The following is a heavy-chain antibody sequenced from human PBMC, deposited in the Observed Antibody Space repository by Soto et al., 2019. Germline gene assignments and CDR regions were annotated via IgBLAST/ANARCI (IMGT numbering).Heavy chain of an antibody. CDR3: AKDLLDPGNWFDP. Sequence: GGSVRLSCXASGFTFSNYAMSWVRQAPGKGLEWVSAISGSGGSTYYADSVKGRFTISRDNSKNTLYLQMNSLRAEDTAVYYCAKDLLDPGNWFDPWGQGTLVTVSS. D-gene: IGHD3-10*01. CDR1: GFTFSNYA. V-gene: IGHV3-23*01. CDR2: ISGSGGST. J-gene: IGHJ5*02.